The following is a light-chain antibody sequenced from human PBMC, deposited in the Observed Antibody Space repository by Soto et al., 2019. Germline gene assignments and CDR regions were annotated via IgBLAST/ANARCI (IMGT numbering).Light chain of an antibody. V-gene: IGLV2-8*01. J-gene: IGLJ1*01. Sequence: QSVLTRPPSASGSPGQSVTIPCTGTKNDIGGDDFVSWYQHHPGKAPRLISYEVVQRPSGVPDRFSGSKSGNTASLTVSGLQAADEADYLCKSYAGSNTYVFGSGTKVTVL. CDR2: EVV. CDR3: KSYAGSNTYV. CDR1: KNDIGGDDF.